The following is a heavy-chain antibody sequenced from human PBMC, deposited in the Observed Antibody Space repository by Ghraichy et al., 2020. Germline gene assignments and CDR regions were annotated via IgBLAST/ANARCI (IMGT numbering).Heavy chain of an antibody. J-gene: IGHJ4*02. V-gene: IGHV1-18*01. D-gene: IGHD2-15*01. CDR3: ARDSERCSGGSCYPDYFDY. CDR2: ISAYNGNT. Sequence: ASVKVSCKASGYTFTSYGISWVRQAPGQGLEWMGWISAYNGNTNYAQKLQGRVTMTTDTSTSTAYMELRSLRSDDTAVYYCARDSERCSGGSCYPDYFDYWGQGTLVTVSS. CDR1: GYTFTSYG.